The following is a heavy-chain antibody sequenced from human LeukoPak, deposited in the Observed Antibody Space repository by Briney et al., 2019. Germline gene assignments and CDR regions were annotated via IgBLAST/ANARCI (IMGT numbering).Heavy chain of an antibody. Sequence: SSVKVSCKASGGTFSSYAISWVRQAPGQGLEWMGRIIPIFGTVNYAQKFQGRVTITTDESTSTAYMELSSLRSEDTAVYYCARGYYDFWSGSGPGWFDPWGQGTLVTVSS. CDR1: GGTFSSYA. CDR3: ARGYYDFWSGSGPGWFDP. J-gene: IGHJ5*02. CDR2: IIPIFGTV. D-gene: IGHD3-3*01. V-gene: IGHV1-69*05.